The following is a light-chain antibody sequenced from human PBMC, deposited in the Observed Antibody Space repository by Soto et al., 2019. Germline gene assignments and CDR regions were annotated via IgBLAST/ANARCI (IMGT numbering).Light chain of an antibody. V-gene: IGKV3-15*01. CDR3: QQYIRWPLT. CDR1: QSVSSN. CDR2: GAS. Sequence: EIVITQSAATLSVSPGERATLSCRASQSVSSNLAWYQQKPGQAPSLLIYGASTRATGTPARFSGSGSGTEFTLTISSLQSEDFAVYYCQQYIRWPLTFGGGTKVDIK. J-gene: IGKJ4*01.